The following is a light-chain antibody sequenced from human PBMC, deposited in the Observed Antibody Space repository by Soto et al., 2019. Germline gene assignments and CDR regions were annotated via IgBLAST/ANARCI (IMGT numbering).Light chain of an antibody. J-gene: IGKJ4*01. CDR1: QGITNY. V-gene: IGKV1-27*01. CDR3: QKYNGAPLS. CDR2: AAS. Sequence: DIQMTQSPSSLSASVGDRVTITCRASQGITNYLAWYQQKPGKVPGLLIYAASTLKSGVPSRFSRSGSETDLTLTISSLQPEDGASYYCQKYNGAPLSCGGGTKVEIK.